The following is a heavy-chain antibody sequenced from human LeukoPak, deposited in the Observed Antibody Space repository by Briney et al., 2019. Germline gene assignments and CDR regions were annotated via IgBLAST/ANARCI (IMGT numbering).Heavy chain of an antibody. CDR1: GFTFSTYE. J-gene: IGHJ4*02. V-gene: IGHV3-48*03. Sequence: GSLRLSCAASGFTFSTYEMNWVRQAPGKGLEWVSYISSSGSMIYYADSVKGRFTISRDNAKNSLYLQMNSLRAEDTAVYYCARVWSGCSSTSCYSGYWGQGTLVTVSS. CDR3: ARVWSGCSSTSCYSGY. D-gene: IGHD2-2*01. CDR2: ISSSGSMI.